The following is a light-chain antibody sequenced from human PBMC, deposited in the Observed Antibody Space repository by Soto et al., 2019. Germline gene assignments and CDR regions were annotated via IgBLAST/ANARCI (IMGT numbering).Light chain of an antibody. CDR2: YDS. Sequence: SSELTQPPSVSVAPGKTATITCGGNNIGGKSVHWYQQKPGQAPVLVIYYDSDRPSGIPERFSGSNSGNTATLTISRVEAGDEADYYCQVWDSSSDHLVFGGGTKVTVL. CDR1: NIGGKS. J-gene: IGLJ2*01. CDR3: QVWDSSSDHLV. V-gene: IGLV3-21*04.